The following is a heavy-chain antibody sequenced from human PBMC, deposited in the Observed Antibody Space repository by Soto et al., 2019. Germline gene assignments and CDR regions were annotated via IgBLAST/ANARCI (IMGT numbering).Heavy chain of an antibody. J-gene: IGHJ6*02. D-gene: IGHD3-10*01. V-gene: IGHV1-69*01. Sequence: QVQLVQSGAEVKKPGSSVKVSCKASGGTFSSYAISWVRQAPGQGVEWMGGIIPIFGTANYAQKFQGRVTITADESTSTAYMELSSLRSEDTAVYYCARTARWFGEPGLSYYYGMDVWGQGTTVTVSS. CDR2: IIPIFGTA. CDR3: ARTARWFGEPGLSYYYGMDV. CDR1: GGTFSSYA.